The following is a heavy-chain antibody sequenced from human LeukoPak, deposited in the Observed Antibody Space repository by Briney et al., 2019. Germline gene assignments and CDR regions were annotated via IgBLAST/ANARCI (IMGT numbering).Heavy chain of an antibody. J-gene: IGHJ4*02. D-gene: IGHD3-10*01. CDR1: GFTFDDYA. V-gene: IGHV3-9*03. CDR3: AKDLVVRGIIISFGLDY. Sequence: QSGRSLRLSCAASGFTFDDYAMHWVRQAPGKGLEWVSGISWNSGSIGYADSVEGRFTISRDNAKNSLYLQMNSLRAEDIALYYCAKDLVVRGIIISFGLDYWGQGTLVTVSS. CDR2: ISWNSGSI.